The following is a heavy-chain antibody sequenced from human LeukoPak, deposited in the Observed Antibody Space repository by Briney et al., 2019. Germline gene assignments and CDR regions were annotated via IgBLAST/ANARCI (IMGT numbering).Heavy chain of an antibody. Sequence: GGSLRLSCAVSGFTFSSYSMNWVRQGPGKGLEWVSSISSSGSFTYYADSVRGRFTISRDNAKNSLYLQMNGLRAEDTAVYHCARGVRGVINYMDVWGKGTTVTVSS. D-gene: IGHD3-10*01. CDR3: ARGVRGVINYMDV. V-gene: IGHV3-21*01. CDR1: GFTFSSYS. J-gene: IGHJ6*03. CDR2: ISSSGSFT.